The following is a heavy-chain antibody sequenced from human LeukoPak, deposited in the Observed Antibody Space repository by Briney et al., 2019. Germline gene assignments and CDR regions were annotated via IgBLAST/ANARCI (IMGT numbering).Heavy chain of an antibody. Sequence: PRASVKVSCKASGGTFSSYAISWVRQAPGQGLERMGRIIPILGIANYAQKFQGRVTITADKSTSTAYMELSSLRSEDTAVYYCARDARNSGSSVPPRAFDIWGQGTMVTVSS. D-gene: IGHD1-26*01. CDR3: ARDARNSGSSVPPRAFDI. CDR1: GGTFSSYA. V-gene: IGHV1-69*04. CDR2: IIPILGIA. J-gene: IGHJ3*02.